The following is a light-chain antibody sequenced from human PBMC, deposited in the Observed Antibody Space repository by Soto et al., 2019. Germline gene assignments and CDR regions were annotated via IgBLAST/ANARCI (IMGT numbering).Light chain of an antibody. V-gene: IGLV2-8*01. Sequence: QSALTQPPSASGSPGQSVTISCTGTSSDVGGCKFVSWYQQYPGKAPRLIIYEVYKRPSGVPDRFSGSKSGNTASLTVSGLQAEDEADYYCSSYAGSNNPYVFGTGTKLTVL. CDR2: EVY. CDR1: SSDVGGCKF. J-gene: IGLJ1*01. CDR3: SSYAGSNNPYV.